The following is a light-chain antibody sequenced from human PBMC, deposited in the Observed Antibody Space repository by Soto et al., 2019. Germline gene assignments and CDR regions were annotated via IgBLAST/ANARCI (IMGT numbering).Light chain of an antibody. CDR3: GTWDSSLSAGR. CDR2: DTR. J-gene: IGLJ2*01. CDR1: HSNIGNNY. Sequence: QSVLTQPPSVSAAPGQKVSISCSGSHSNIGNNYVSWYQQFPGAAPKLLIYDTRKRPSWIPDRFSASKSGTSATLVITGLQSGDEAYYYYGTWDSSLSAGRFGGGTKLTVL. V-gene: IGLV1-51*01.